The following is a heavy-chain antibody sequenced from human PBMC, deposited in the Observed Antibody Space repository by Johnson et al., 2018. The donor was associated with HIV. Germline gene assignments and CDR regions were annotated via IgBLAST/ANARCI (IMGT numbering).Heavy chain of an antibody. CDR2: ISSSGITI. CDR1: GFTFSSYE. J-gene: IGHJ3*02. D-gene: IGHD6-13*01. CDR3: AREDGDSSSWAGAFDI. Sequence: VESGGGLVQPGGSLRLSCAASGFTFSSYEMNWVRQAPGHGLEWVSYISSSGITIYSADSVKGRFTISRDNAKNALYLQMNSLRAEDTAVYYCAREDGDSSSWAGAFDIWGQGTMVTVSS. V-gene: IGHV3-48*03.